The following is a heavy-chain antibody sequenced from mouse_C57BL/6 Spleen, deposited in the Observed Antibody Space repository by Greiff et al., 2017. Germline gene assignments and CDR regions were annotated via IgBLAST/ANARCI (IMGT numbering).Heavy chain of an antibody. J-gene: IGHJ3*01. CDR1: GFSLTSYG. CDR2: IWGGGST. CDR3: AKKGVGDSSGYGFAY. Sequence: VQLQQSGPGLVQPSPSLSITCTVSGFSLTSYGVHWVRQSPGKGLEWLGVIWGGGSTDYNAAFMSRLSITKDNSKSQVFFKMNSLQADDTAIYYCAKKGVGDSSGYGFAYWGQGTLVTVSA. V-gene: IGHV2-5*01. D-gene: IGHD3-2*02.